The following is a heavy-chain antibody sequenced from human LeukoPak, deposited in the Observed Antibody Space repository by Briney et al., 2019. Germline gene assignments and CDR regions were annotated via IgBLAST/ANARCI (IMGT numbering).Heavy chain of an antibody. D-gene: IGHD5-12*01. J-gene: IGHJ4*02. CDR3: ARCTITPYYFDY. Sequence: PSETLSLTCTVSGGSISSDSYYWSWIRQPAGKGLEWIGRISTSGSTNFSPSLKSRVTISVDTSKNQFSLKLSSVTAADTAVYYCARCTITPYYFDYWGQGTLVTVSS. CDR2: ISTSGST. V-gene: IGHV4-61*02. CDR1: GGSISSDSYY.